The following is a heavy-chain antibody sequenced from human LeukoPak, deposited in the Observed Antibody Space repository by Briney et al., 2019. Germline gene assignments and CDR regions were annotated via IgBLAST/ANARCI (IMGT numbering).Heavy chain of an antibody. CDR1: GFTFSSYA. V-gene: IGHV3-30*04. CDR3: ARTIAAAGTESAFDI. CDR2: ISYDGSNK. D-gene: IGHD6-13*01. J-gene: IGHJ3*02. Sequence: GGSLRLSCAASGFTFSSYAMHWVRQAPGKGLEGGAVISYDGSNKYYADSVKGRFTISRDNSKNTLYLQMNSLRAEDTAVYYCARTIAAAGTESAFDIWGQGTMVTVSS.